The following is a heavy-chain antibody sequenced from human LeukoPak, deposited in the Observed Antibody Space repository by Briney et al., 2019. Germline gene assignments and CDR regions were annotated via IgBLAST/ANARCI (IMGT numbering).Heavy chain of an antibody. Sequence: KTGGSLRLSCAASGFTFSNAWMSWVRKAPGKGLEWVGRIKSKTDGGTTDYAAPVKGRFTISRDDSKNTLYLQLNSLKTEDTAVYYCTTNYYDSSGYYPYYYYYYMDVWGKGTTVTVSS. CDR1: GFTFSNAW. V-gene: IGHV3-15*01. CDR3: TTNYYDSSGYYPYYYYYYMDV. CDR2: IKSKTDGGTT. J-gene: IGHJ6*03. D-gene: IGHD3-22*01.